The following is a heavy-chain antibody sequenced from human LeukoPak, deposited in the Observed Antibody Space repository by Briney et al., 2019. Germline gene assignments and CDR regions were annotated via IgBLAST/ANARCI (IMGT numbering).Heavy chain of an antibody. D-gene: IGHD3-16*01. CDR2: IHSDGTT. V-gene: IGHV4-4*09. CDR1: GDSLTNYY. J-gene: IGHJ4*02. CDR3: ARLNFRGGEALHFDS. Sequence: SETLSLTCSVSGDSLTNYYWGWIRQPPGKGLELIGYIHSDGTTNYDSSLQSRVAISLDTSKIQFSLRLYSVTAADTALYFCARLNFRGGEALHFDSWGQGTLVTVSS.